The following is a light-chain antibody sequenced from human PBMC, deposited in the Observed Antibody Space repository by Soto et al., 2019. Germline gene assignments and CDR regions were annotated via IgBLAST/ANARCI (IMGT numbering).Light chain of an antibody. CDR1: SSDVGGYNF. CDR3: SSYAGSRTFV. V-gene: IGLV2-14*01. CDR2: EVS. J-gene: IGLJ3*02. Sequence: QSALTQPASVSGSPGQSITISCTGTSSDVGGYNFVSWYQQHPGKAPKLMISEVSNRPSGVSNRFSGSKSGNTASLTISGLQADDEADYYCSSYAGSRTFVFGGGTKLTVL.